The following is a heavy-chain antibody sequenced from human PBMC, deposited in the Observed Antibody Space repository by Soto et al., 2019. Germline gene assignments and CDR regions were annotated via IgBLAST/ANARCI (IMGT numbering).Heavy chain of an antibody. D-gene: IGHD6-19*01. V-gene: IGHV3-30-3*01. CDR1: GFTFSSYA. J-gene: IGHJ5*02. Sequence: QVQLVESGGGVVQPGRSLRLSCAASGFTFSSYAMHWVRQAPGKGLEWVAVISYDGSNKYYADSVKGRFTISRDNSKNTLYLKMNRLRAEDTAVYYCARDRIEVAGTSNWFDPWGQGTLVTVSS. CDR2: ISYDGSNK. CDR3: ARDRIEVAGTSNWFDP.